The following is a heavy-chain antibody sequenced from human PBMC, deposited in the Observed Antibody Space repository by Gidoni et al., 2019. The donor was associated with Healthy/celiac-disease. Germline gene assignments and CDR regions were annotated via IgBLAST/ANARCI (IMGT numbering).Heavy chain of an antibody. CDR2: ISGSGGST. CDR1: GFTFGSYA. Sequence: EVQLVESGGGLVQPGGSLRLSCAASGFTFGSYAMSWVRQATGKGLEGGSAISGSGGSTYYADSGKGRFTISRDNSKNTLYLQMNSLRAEDTAVYYCATRYNYYDSSGSVREWGQGTLVTVSS. CDR3: ATRYNYYDSSGSVRE. J-gene: IGHJ4*02. V-gene: IGHV3-23*04. D-gene: IGHD3-22*01.